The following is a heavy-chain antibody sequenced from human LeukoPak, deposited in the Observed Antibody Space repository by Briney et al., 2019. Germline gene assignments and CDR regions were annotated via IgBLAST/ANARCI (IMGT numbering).Heavy chain of an antibody. CDR2: IYPTGNT. V-gene: IGHV4-4*07. J-gene: IGHJ6*03. CDR3: ARLKFYDSTGYSPGYYMDV. D-gene: IGHD3-22*01. CDR1: GGALIIYY. Sequence: SETLSLTCSVSGGALIIYYWSWIRQPAGKGPEWIGRIYPTGNTDYNPSLKTRVTVSTDLSKNQFSLRLRSVTAADTAVYYCARLKFYDSTGYSPGYYMDVWGKGTAVTVSS.